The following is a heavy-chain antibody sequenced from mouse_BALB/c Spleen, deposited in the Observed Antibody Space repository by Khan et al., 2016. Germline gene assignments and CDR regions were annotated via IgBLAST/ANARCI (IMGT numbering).Heavy chain of an antibody. J-gene: IGHJ3*01. CDR2: INPDSSTI. V-gene: IGHV4-1*02. CDR3: AGPADYAWFAY. D-gene: IGHD1-1*01. CDR1: GFDFSRYW. Sequence: EVKLLESGGGLVQPGGSLKLSCAASGFDFSRYWMNWVRQAPGKGLEWIGEINPDSSTINYTPSLKDKFIISRDNAKNTLSLQMSKVRSEDTALYYSAGPADYAWFAYWSPGTLVTVSA.